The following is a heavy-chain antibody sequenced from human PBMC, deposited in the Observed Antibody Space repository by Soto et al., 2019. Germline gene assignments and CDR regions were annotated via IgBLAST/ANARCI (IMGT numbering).Heavy chain of an antibody. D-gene: IGHD3-10*01. CDR1: GYTFTSYG. V-gene: IGHV1-18*01. CDR3: ARDRVYADRVVRGVPPFVY. J-gene: IGHJ4*02. CDR2: ISAYNGNT. Sequence: QVQLVQSGAEVKKPGASVKVSCKASGYTFTSYGISWVRQAPGQGLEWMGWISAYNGNTNYAQKLEGRGTMTTDTSRSTAYMELRSLRSDHTAVYYWARDRVYADRVVRGVPPFVYRGQGTLVTVS.